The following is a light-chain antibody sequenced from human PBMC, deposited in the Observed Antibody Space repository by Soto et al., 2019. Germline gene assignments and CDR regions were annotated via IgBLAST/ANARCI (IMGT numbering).Light chain of an antibody. CDR3: QTWGTGIHV. J-gene: IGLJ1*01. CDR1: SGHSSYA. Sequence: QLVLTQSPSASASLGASVKLACTLSSGHSSYAIAWHQQQPEKGPRYLMKLNSDGSHSKGDGIPDRFSGSSSGAERYLIISSLQSEDDADYYCQTWGTGIHVFGTGTKLTVL. V-gene: IGLV4-69*01. CDR2: LNSDGSH.